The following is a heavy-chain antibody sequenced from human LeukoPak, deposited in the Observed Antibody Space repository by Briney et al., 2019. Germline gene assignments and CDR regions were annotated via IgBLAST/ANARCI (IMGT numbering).Heavy chain of an antibody. Sequence: GGSLRLSCAASGFTFSSYAMSWVRQAPGKGLEWVSAISGSGGSTYYADSVKGRFTISRDNSKNTLYLTMNSLRAEDTAVYYCAKDRDYGSNFDYWGQGTLVTVSS. CDR2: ISGSGGST. V-gene: IGHV3-23*01. J-gene: IGHJ4*02. CDR1: GFTFSSYA. D-gene: IGHD3-16*01. CDR3: AKDRDYGSNFDY.